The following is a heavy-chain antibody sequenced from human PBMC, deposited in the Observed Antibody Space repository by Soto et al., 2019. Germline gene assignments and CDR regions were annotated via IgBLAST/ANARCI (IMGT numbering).Heavy chain of an antibody. CDR1: GGAISTYY. CDR3: ARGQRFSDRFDP. V-gene: IGHV4-4*07. J-gene: IGHJ5*02. CDR2: IYSSGST. D-gene: IGHD3-3*01. Sequence: SETLSLTCTVSGGAISTYYWTWIRQPAGKGLEWIGRIYSSGSTKYNPSLQSRVTMSLDTYNNQLSLRLTSVTAADTAVYYCARGQRFSDRFDPWGQGTLVTVSS.